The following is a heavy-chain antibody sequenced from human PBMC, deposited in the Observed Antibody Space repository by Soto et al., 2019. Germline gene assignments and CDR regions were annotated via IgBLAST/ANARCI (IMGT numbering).Heavy chain of an antibody. CDR2: ISYDGSNK. Sequence: QVQLVESGGGVVQPGRSLRLSCAASGFTFSSYGMHWVRQAPGKGLEWVAVISYDGSNKYYADSVKGRFTISRDNSKNTLYLQMNSLRDEDTAVYYCAKGDYYDSSGYGAFDYWGQGTLVTVSS. D-gene: IGHD3-22*01. V-gene: IGHV3-30*18. CDR1: GFTFSSYG. J-gene: IGHJ4*02. CDR3: AKGDYYDSSGYGAFDY.